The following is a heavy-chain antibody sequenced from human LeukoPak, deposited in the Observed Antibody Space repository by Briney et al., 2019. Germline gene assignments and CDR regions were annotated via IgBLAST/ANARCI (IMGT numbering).Heavy chain of an antibody. D-gene: IGHD3-16*02. CDR1: GGSFSGYY. Sequence: SETLSLTCAVYGGSFSGYYWSWIRQPPGKGLEWIGEINHSGSTNYNPPLKSRVTISVDTSKNQFSLKLSSVTAADTAVYYCARGPYDYVWGSYRYTYFDYWGQGTLVTVSS. CDR2: INHSGST. V-gene: IGHV4-34*01. J-gene: IGHJ4*02. CDR3: ARGPYDYVWGSYRYTYFDY.